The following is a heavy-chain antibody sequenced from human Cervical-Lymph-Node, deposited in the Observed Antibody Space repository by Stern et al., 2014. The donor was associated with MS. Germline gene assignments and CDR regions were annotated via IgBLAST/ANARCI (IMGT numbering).Heavy chain of an antibody. J-gene: IGHJ4*02. V-gene: IGHV1-2*02. CDR1: GYTFTAYF. CDR2: ISPKTGSA. D-gene: IGHD1-26*01. CDR3: ARDRGSYSDY. Sequence: VQLVQSGAEVERPGASVKVSWKASGYTFTAYFLHWVRQAPGHGLEWMGWISPKTGSATYAQKFQDRVTMTRDTSINTGYMEVSSLRSDDTAVYYCARDRGSYSDYWGQGTLVAVSS.